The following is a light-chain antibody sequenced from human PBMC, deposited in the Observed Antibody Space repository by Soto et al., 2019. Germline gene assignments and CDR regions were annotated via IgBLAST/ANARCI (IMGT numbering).Light chain of an antibody. CDR2: EVT. CDR3: SSYTSTNTWV. V-gene: IGLV2-14*01. CDR1: TSDIGGYNY. Sequence: QSALTQPASVSGSPGQSITISCTGTTSDIGGYNYVSWYQQHPGKAPKLMISEVTNRPSGVSYRFSGSKSGNTASLTISGLQAEDEANYYCSSYTSTNTWVFGGGTQLTVL. J-gene: IGLJ3*02.